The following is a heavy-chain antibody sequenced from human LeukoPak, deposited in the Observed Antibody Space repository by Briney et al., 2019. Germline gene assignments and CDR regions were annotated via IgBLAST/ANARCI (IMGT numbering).Heavy chain of an antibody. Sequence: ASVKVSCKASGYTFTAYYIHWVRQAPGQGLEWMGWINPNSGGTDCAQSFQGRVTMTRDTSISTAYMELRRLRSDDTAVYYCGSGARISDYNDRPYEYYFDYWGQGALVTVSS. CDR3: GSGARISDYNDRPYEYYFDY. J-gene: IGHJ4*02. CDR2: INPNSGGT. CDR1: GYTFTAYY. D-gene: IGHD4-11*01. V-gene: IGHV1-2*02.